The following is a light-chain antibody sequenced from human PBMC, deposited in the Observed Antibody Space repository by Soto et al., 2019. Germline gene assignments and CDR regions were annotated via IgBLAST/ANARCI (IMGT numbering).Light chain of an antibody. J-gene: IGLJ3*02. V-gene: IGLV1-44*01. CDR3: ASWDDTLNGRWV. CDR1: SSNIRSNT. Sequence: QSVLTQPPSASGTPGQRVTISCSGSSSNIRSNTVNWYQQLPGTAPKLLIYKNDQRPSGVPDRFSGSKSGTSASLAISGLQSEDEAHYYCASWDDTLNGRWVFGGGTKVTVL. CDR2: KND.